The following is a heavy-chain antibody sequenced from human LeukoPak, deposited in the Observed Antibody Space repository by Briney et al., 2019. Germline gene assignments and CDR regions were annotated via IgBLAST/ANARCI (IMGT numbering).Heavy chain of an antibody. CDR1: GYTFTGYY. CDR3: ARAEEQRDLNYYYYYYMDV. CDR2: INPNSGGT. V-gene: IGHV1-2*02. Sequence: GASVKVSCKASGYTFTGYYIHWVRQAPGQGLEWMGWINPNSGGTNYAQKFQGRVTMTRDTSISTAYMELSRLRSDDTAVYYCARAEEQRDLNYYYYYYMDVWGKGTTVTVSS. D-gene: IGHD6-25*01. J-gene: IGHJ6*03.